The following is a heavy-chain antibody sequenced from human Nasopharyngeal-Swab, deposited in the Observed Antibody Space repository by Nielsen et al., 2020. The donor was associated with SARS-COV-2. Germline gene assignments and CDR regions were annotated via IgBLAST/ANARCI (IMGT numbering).Heavy chain of an antibody. CDR3: AEGPPGRGFGT. CDR1: GFTFDDYA. J-gene: IGHJ5*02. Sequence: GGSLRLSCAASGFTFDDYAMHWVRQAPGKGLEWVSGISWNSGSIGYADSVKGRFTISRDNAKNSLYLQMNSLRAEDTALYYCAEGPPGRGFGTWGQGTLVTVSS. D-gene: IGHD3-10*01. CDR2: ISWNSGSI. V-gene: IGHV3-9*01.